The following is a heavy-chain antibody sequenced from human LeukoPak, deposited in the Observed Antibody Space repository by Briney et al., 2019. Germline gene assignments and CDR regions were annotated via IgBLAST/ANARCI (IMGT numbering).Heavy chain of an antibody. V-gene: IGHV3-30*03. CDR1: XFTXSRXG. Sequence: SXRLXCVASXFTXSRXGMHWVRQAPGXGLXXXAXXGDTGRAKYYADSVEGRFTASRDNFKNTLYLQMNSLRAEDTAVYYCARGVRCSTTSCYRGFDYWGQGTLVTVSS. J-gene: IGHJ4*02. CDR3: ARGVRCSTTSCYRGFDY. D-gene: IGHD2-2*01. CDR2: XGDTGRAK.